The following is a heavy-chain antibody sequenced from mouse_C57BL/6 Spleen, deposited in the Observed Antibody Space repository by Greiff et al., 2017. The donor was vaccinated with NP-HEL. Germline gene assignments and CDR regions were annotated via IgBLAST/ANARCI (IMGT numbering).Heavy chain of an antibody. Sequence: EVKVVESGGGLVKPGGSLKLSCAASGFTFSDYGMHWVRQAPEKGLEWVAYISSGSSTIYYADTVKGRFTISRDNAKNTLFLQMTSLRSEDTAMYYCARPGTRGNAMDYWGQGTSVTVSS. CDR3: ARPGTRGNAMDY. D-gene: IGHD4-1*01. CDR1: GFTFSDYG. V-gene: IGHV5-17*01. CDR2: ISSGSSTI. J-gene: IGHJ4*01.